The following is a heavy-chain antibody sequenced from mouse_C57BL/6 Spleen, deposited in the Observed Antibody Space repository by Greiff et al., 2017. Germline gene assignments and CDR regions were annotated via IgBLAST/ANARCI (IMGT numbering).Heavy chain of an antibody. D-gene: IGHD2-1*01. CDR3: ARRGNYVWYVDV. CDR2: ISNGGGST. J-gene: IGHJ1*03. V-gene: IGHV5-12*01. CDR1: GFTFSDYY. Sequence: EVKLVESGGGLVQPGGSLKLSCAASGFTFSDYYMYWVRQTPEKRLEWVAYISNGGGSTYYPDTVKGRFTIARDNAKNTLYLQRSRLKSEDTAMYYCARRGNYVWYVDVWGTGTTVTVSS.